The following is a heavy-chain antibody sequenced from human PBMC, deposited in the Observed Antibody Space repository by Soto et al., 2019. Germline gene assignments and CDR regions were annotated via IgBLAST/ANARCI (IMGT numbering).Heavy chain of an antibody. CDR1: GASTVSHYH. Sequence: QVQLQESGPGLVKPSQTLSLTCSVSGASTVSHYHWTWIRQPPGKGLEWMGYIFNSGTTFYNPSLTSRLSISMDTSGNHFSLELRSVTAADTAVYYCALGLGPTTRLDYWGQGTLVTVSS. CDR3: ALGLGPTTRLDY. J-gene: IGHJ4*02. V-gene: IGHV4-31*02. CDR2: IFNSGTT. D-gene: IGHD1-26*01.